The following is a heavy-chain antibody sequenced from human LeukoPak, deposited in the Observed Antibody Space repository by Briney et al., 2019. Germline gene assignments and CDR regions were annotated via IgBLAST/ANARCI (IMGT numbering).Heavy chain of an antibody. V-gene: IGHV4-39*07. J-gene: IGHJ4*02. Sequence: PSETLSLTCTVSGGSISGYYWGWIRQPPGKALEWIGSVYYSGTTSYNPSLKSRVTISVDMSKNHFSLRLRSVTAADTAMYYCARGTLYRGWSYYLDFWGQGSQVTVSS. D-gene: IGHD6-19*01. CDR3: ARGTLYRGWSYYLDF. CDR1: GGSISGYY. CDR2: VYYSGTT.